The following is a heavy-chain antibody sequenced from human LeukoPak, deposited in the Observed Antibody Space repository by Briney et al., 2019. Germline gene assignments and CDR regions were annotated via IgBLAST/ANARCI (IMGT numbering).Heavy chain of an antibody. V-gene: IGHV1-3*01. Sequence: ASVTVSFTASGYTFTIYPMHWVRQAPGQRLEWMGWINGGNGNTKYSQKFQGRVTITRDTSATTAYMELSSLTSEDTAVYYCGRDPDYWGQGTLVTVSS. CDR1: GYTFTIYP. J-gene: IGHJ4*02. CDR2: INGGNGNT. CDR3: GRDPDY.